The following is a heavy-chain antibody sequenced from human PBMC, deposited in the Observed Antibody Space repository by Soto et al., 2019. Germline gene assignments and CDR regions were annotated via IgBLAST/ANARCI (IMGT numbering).Heavy chain of an antibody. D-gene: IGHD2-21*02. J-gene: IGHJ4*02. CDR1: GYTFTSYG. V-gene: IGHV1-18*04. CDR2: ISAYNGNT. CDR3: ARAPGIYCGGDCHPFDY. Sequence: QVQLVQSGAEVKKPGASVKVSCKASGYTFTSYGISWVRQAPGQGLEWLGWISAYNGNTNYAQKLQGRVTTTTDTSTSTAYMELRSLRSDDTAVYYCARAPGIYCGGDCHPFDYWGQETLVTVSS.